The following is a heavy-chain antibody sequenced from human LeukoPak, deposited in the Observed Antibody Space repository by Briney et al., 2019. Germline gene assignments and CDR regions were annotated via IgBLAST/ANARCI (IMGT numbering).Heavy chain of an antibody. Sequence: TGGSLRLSCVGSGFTFSDYAIHWVRQAPGKGLEWVAVSAHDEVGKQFADSVKGRFTLSRDNSRDSVHLHMNRLRDEDTAVYYCAKDRGYGEHEPFESWGQGSLVTVSS. CDR3: AKDRGYGEHEPFES. V-gene: IGHV3-30*18. D-gene: IGHD4/OR15-4a*01. J-gene: IGHJ4*02. CDR2: SAHDEVGK. CDR1: GFTFSDYA.